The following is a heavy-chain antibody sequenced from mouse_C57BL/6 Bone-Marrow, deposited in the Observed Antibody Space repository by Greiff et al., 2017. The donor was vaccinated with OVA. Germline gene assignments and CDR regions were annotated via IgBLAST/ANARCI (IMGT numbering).Heavy chain of an antibody. J-gene: IGHJ1*03. CDR3: ASRLLRYWYFDV. Sequence: VQLQQSGPELVKPGASVKISCKASGYAFSSSWMNWVKQRPGKGLEWIGRLYPGDGDTNYNGKFQGKATLTADKSSSTASMQLSSRTTEDSAVYVCASRLLRYWYFDVWGTGTTVTVSS. D-gene: IGHD1-1*01. V-gene: IGHV1-82*01. CDR2: LYPGDGDT. CDR1: GYAFSSSW.